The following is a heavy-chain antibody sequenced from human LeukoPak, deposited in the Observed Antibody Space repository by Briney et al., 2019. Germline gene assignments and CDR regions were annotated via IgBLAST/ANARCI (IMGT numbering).Heavy chain of an antibody. CDR2: IYYSGST. CDR1: GGSISSYY. Sequence: SETLSLTRTVSGGSISSYYWSWIRQPPGKGLEWIGYIYYSGSTNYNPSLKSRVTISVDTSKNQFSLKLSSVTAADTAVYYCAREDGERWFDPWGQGTLVTVSS. V-gene: IGHV4-59*01. J-gene: IGHJ5*02. CDR3: AREDGERWFDP. D-gene: IGHD4-17*01.